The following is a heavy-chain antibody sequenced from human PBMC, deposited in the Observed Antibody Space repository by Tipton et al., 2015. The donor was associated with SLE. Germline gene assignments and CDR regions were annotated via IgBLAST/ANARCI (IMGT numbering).Heavy chain of an antibody. CDR2: ISGSGGST. D-gene: IGHD4-23*01. Sequence: SLRLSCAASGFTFSSYAMSWVRQAPGKGLEWVSAISGSGGSTYYADSVKGRFTISRDNAKNSLYLQMNSLRAEDTAVYYCARDPRYDYGGKSAFDIWGQGTMVTVSS. CDR3: ARDPRYDYGGKSAFDI. V-gene: IGHV3-23*01. J-gene: IGHJ3*02. CDR1: GFTFSSYA.